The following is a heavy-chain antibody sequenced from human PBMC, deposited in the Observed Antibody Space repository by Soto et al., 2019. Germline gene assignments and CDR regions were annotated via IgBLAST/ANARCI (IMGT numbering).Heavy chain of an antibody. V-gene: IGHV1-18*01. D-gene: IGHD2-15*01. CDR2: ISAYNGNT. Sequence: GSSVKVSCKASGYTFTSYGISWVRQAPGQGLEWMGWISAYNGNTNYAQKLQGRVTMTTDTSTSTAYMELRSLRSDDTAVYYCAREYCSGGSCYSENYYYMDVWGKGTTVTVSS. J-gene: IGHJ6*03. CDR3: AREYCSGGSCYSENYYYMDV. CDR1: GYTFTSYG.